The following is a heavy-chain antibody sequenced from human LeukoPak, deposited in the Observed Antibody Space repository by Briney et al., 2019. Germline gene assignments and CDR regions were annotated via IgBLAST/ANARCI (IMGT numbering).Heavy chain of an antibody. J-gene: IGHJ4*02. CDR1: GGTFSSYA. Sequence: ASVKVSCKASGGTFSSYAISWVRQAPGQGLEWMGGIIPIFGTANYAQKFQGRVTITADKSTSTAYMELSSLRSEDTAVYYCASSVAGTVDYWGQGTLVTVSS. CDR3: ASSVAGTVDY. D-gene: IGHD6-19*01. CDR2: IIPIFGTA. V-gene: IGHV1-69*06.